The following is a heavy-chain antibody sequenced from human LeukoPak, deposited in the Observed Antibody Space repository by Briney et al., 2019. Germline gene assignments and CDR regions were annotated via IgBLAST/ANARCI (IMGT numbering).Heavy chain of an antibody. CDR3: ARVEGSYPPRGFYNWFDP. D-gene: IGHD1-26*01. CDR1: GGTFSSYA. CDR2: IIPIFGTA. V-gene: IGHV1-69*01. J-gene: IGHJ5*02. Sequence: SVKVSCKASGGTFSSYAISWVRQAPGQGLEWMGGIIPIFGTANYAQKFQGRVTITADESTSTAYMELSSLRSEDTAVYYCARVEGSYPPRGFYNWFDPWGQGTLVTVSS.